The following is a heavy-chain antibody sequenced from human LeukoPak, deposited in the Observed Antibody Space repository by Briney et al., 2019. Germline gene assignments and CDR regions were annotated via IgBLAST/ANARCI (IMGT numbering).Heavy chain of an antibody. CDR2: IYYSGST. V-gene: IGHV4-59*01. CDR1: GGSISSYY. D-gene: IGHD6-19*01. J-gene: IGHJ5*02. CDR3: ARDIAVAGIGWFDP. Sequence: PPETLSLTCTVSGGSISSYYWSWIRQPPGKGLEWIGYIYYSGSTNYNPSLKSRVTISVDTSKNQFSLKLSSVTAADTAVYYCARDIAVAGIGWFDPWGQGTLVTVSS.